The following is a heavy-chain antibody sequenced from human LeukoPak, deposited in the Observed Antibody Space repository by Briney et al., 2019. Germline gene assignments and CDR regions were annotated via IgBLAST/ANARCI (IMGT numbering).Heavy chain of an antibody. Sequence: SETLSLTCTVSGGSISSSSYYWGWIRQPPGNGLEWIGSIYYSGSTYYNPSLKSRVTISVDTSKNQFSLKLSSVTAADTAVYYCAREAMGLRLGELSVIDYWGQGTLVTVSS. D-gene: IGHD3-16*02. V-gene: IGHV4-39*07. J-gene: IGHJ4*02. CDR2: IYYSGST. CDR3: AREAMGLRLGELSVIDY. CDR1: GGSISSSSYY.